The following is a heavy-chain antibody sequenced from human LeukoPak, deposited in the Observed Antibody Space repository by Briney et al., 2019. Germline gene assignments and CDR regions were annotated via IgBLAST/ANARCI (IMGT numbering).Heavy chain of an antibody. V-gene: IGHV3-21*01. CDR2: ISSSSSYI. D-gene: IGHD5-12*01. J-gene: IGHJ4*02. CDR3: ARDYEIY. Sequence: GGSLRLSCAASGFTFSSYSMNWVRQAPGKGLGWVSSISSSSSYIYYGDSVKGRFTISRDNAKDSLYLQMNSLRAEDTAVYYCARDYEIYWGQGTLVTVSS. CDR1: GFTFSSYS.